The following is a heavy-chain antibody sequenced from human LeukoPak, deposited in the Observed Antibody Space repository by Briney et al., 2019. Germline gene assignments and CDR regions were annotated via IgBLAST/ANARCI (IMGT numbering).Heavy chain of an antibody. CDR3: ARLESCSGGSCYSGYRYNGFDP. CDR1: GYSSTSYW. J-gene: IGHJ5*02. D-gene: IGHD2-15*01. Sequence: GESLKISRMGSGYSSTSYWIGWVRQMPGEGLEWMGVIFPGDSDTRYSSSFQGQVTISADKSISPAYLQWSSLKASDTAMYYCARLESCSGGSCYSGYRYNGFDPWGQGTLVTVSS. V-gene: IGHV5-51*01. CDR2: IFPGDSDT.